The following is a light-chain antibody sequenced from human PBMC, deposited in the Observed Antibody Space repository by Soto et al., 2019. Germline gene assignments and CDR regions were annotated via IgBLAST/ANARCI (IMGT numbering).Light chain of an antibody. CDR3: QQNYETHRT. CDR1: QSVLHSSNNKNY. V-gene: IGKV4-1*01. Sequence: DIVMTQSPDSLAVSLGERATINCKSSQSVLHSSNNKNYLAWFQQRPGQPPKVLLYWSSTRESGVPDRFNGSGSGTDFTLTINSLQDEYVAVYYCQQNYETHRTFGPGTKVEIK. J-gene: IGKJ1*01. CDR2: WSS.